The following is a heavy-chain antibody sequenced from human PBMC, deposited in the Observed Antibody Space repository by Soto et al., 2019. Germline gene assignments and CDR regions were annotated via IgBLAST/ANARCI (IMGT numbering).Heavy chain of an antibody. D-gene: IGHD2-21*02. J-gene: IGHJ3*02. CDR2: ISGSGGST. V-gene: IGHV3-23*01. Sequence: GGSLRLSCAASGFTFSSYAMSWVRQAPGKGLEWVSAISGSGGSTYYADSVKGRFTISRDNSKNTLYLQMNSLRAEDTAVYYCANDVHVVVTAIPAFDIWGQGTMVTVSS. CDR1: GFTFSSYA. CDR3: ANDVHVVVTAIPAFDI.